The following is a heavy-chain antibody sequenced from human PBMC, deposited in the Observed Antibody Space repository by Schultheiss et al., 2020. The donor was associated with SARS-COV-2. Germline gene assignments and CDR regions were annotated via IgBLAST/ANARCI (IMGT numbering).Heavy chain of an antibody. D-gene: IGHD2-2*01. CDR2: ISSSSSTI. Sequence: GGSLRLSCAASGFTFDDYAMHWVRQAPGKGLEWVSYISSSSSTIYYADSVKGRFTISRDNSKNTLYLQMNSLRAEDTAVYYCAKRAAEYQLLYVDYWGQGTLVTVSS. V-gene: IGHV3-48*01. CDR3: AKRAAEYQLLYVDY. J-gene: IGHJ4*02. CDR1: GFTFDDYA.